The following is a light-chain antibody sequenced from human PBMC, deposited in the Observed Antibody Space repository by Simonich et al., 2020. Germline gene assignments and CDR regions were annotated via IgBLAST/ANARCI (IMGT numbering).Light chain of an antibody. V-gene: IGKV1-5*03. CDR3: QQYNSYSQA. CDR2: KAS. Sequence: DIQMTQSPSTLSASVGDSVTITCRASQSISSWLAWYKQKPGKAPKLLIYKASSLESGVPSRFSGSGSGTEFTLTISSLQPDDFATYYCQQYNSYSQAFGQGTKVEIK. CDR1: QSISSW. J-gene: IGKJ1*01.